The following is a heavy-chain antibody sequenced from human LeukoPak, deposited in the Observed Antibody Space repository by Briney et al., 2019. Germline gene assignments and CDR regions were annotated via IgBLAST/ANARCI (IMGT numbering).Heavy chain of an antibody. CDR2: INRGGSRT. D-gene: IGHD2-15*01. CDR1: GFTFSNHW. Sequence: GGSLRLSCAASGFTFSNHWMHWVRQAPGKGLMWVSRINRGGSRTDYADSVKGRFTISRDDAKNTLYLQLNSLNTEDTAMYYCTTRSPARYCSDGACYSSADYWGQGTLVTVSS. J-gene: IGHJ4*02. CDR3: TTRSPARYCSDGACYSSADY. V-gene: IGHV3-74*01.